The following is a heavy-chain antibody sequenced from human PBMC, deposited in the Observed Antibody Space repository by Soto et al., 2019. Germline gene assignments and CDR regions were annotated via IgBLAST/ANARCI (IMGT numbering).Heavy chain of an antibody. CDR2: INDGDDSK. D-gene: IGHD2-2*01. J-gene: IGHJ6*02. V-gene: IGHV3-23*01. CDR1: GFTFRSSP. CDR3: ARDGVEVPAAIIYYGMDV. Sequence: GGSLRLSCAVSGFTFRSSPMSWVRRAPGKGLEWVSGINDGDDSKHYAESVRGRFTIIRDNSKNTLYLQMNSLRAEDTAVYYCARDGVEVPAAIIYYGMDVWGQGTTVTVSS.